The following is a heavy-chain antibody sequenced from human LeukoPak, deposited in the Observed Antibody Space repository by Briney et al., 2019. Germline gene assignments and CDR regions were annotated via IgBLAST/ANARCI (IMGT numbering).Heavy chain of an antibody. J-gene: IGHJ5*02. CDR1: GYTLTGYY. D-gene: IGHD3-3*01. V-gene: IGHV1-2*02. CDR3: ARGLLLRLNWFDP. CDR2: INPNSGGT. Sequence: ASVKVSCKASGYTLTGYYMHWVRQAPGQGLEWMGWINPNSGGTNYAQKFQGRVTMTRDTSISTAYMELSRLRSDDTAVYYCARGLLLRLNWFDPWGQGTLVTVSS.